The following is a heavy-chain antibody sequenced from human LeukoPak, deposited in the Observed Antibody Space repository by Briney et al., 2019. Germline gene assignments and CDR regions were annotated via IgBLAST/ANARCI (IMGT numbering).Heavy chain of an antibody. V-gene: IGHV1-46*01. J-gene: IGHJ4*02. CDR3: ARDWAHGSFDY. D-gene: IGHD3-10*01. Sequence: ASVKVSCTASGYTFSGYSMHWVPQAPGQGPEWMGMINPSSGSATYAQKFQGSVTMNRDTSTTTLYMELSSLRSEDTAVYYCARDWAHGSFDYWGQGTPVIVSS. CDR2: INPSSGSA. CDR1: GYTFSGYS.